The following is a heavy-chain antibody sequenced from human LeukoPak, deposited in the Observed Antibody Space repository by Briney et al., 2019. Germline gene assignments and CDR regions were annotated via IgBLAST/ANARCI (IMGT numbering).Heavy chain of an antibody. J-gene: IGHJ4*02. Sequence: GRSLRLSCAASGFTFDDYAIHWVRQVPGKGLEWVSGISWNSGSMDYADSVKGRFTISRDNAKNSLYLQMNSLRAEDTAVYYCARERGGPYCSSTSCYWEPFDYWGQGTLATVSS. CDR2: ISWNSGSM. CDR3: ARERGGPYCSSTSCYWEPFDY. V-gene: IGHV3-9*01. CDR1: GFTFDDYA. D-gene: IGHD2-2*01.